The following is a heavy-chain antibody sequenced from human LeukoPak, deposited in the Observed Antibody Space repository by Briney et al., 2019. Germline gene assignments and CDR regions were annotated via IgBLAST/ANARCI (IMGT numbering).Heavy chain of an antibody. V-gene: IGHV3-9*01. Sequence: GGSLRLSCAASGFTFDDYAMHWVRQAPGKGLEWVSGISWNSGSIGYADSVKGRFTISRDNSKNTLYLQMNSLRAEDTAVYYCAKDEVDYWGQGTLVTASS. CDR2: ISWNSGSI. J-gene: IGHJ4*02. CDR3: AKDEVDY. CDR1: GFTFDDYA.